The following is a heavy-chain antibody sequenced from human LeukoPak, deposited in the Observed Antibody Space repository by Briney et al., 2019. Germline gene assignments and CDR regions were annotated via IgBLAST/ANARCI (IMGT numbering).Heavy chain of an antibody. CDR3: ARDVRGVSRYDPFDH. CDR1: GFTFSSYW. J-gene: IGHJ4*02. V-gene: IGHV3-7*01. CDR2: IKQDGSEK. Sequence: GGSLRLSCAASGFTFSSYWMNWVRQAPGKGLEWVANIKQDGSEKYYLDSVKGRFTISRDNAKNSLYLQMNSLRADDAAIYYCARDVRGVSRYDPFDHWGQGTLVTVSS. D-gene: IGHD2-15*01.